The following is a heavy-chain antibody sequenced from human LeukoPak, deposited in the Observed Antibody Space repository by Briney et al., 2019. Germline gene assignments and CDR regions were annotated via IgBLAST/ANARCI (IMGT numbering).Heavy chain of an antibody. V-gene: IGHV1-69*13. CDR2: IIPIFGTA. Sequence: SVTVSCKASGGTFSSYAISWVRQAPGQGLEWMGGIIPIFGTANYAQKFQGRVTITADESTSTAYMELSSLRSEDTAVYYCARDPNYDFWSGPALYGMDVWGQGTTVTVSS. D-gene: IGHD3-3*01. J-gene: IGHJ6*02. CDR1: GGTFSSYA. CDR3: ARDPNYDFWSGPALYGMDV.